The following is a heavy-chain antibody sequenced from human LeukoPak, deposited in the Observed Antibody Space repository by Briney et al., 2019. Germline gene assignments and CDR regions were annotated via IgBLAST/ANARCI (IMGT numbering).Heavy chain of an antibody. J-gene: IGHJ6*03. CDR3: ARGIWSGYSYYYYYYRDV. CDR2: IIPIFGTA. Sequence: SVKVSCKASGGTFSSYAISWVRQAPGQGLEWIGGIIPIFGTANYAQKFQGRVTITADESTSTAYMELSSLRSEDTAVYYCARGIWSGYSYYYYYYRDVWGKGTTVTVSS. D-gene: IGHD3-3*01. V-gene: IGHV1-69*13. CDR1: GGTFSSYA.